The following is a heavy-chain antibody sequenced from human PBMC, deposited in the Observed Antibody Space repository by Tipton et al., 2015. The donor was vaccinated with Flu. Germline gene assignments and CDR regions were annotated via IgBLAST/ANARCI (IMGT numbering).Heavy chain of an antibody. Sequence: TLSLTCTVSGGSISGGDYYWSWIRQPPGKGLEWMGYNYNSGRTYSNPSLKSRLMISVESSKNQFSLRLSSVTAADSAVYYCARGSVVVPGAIPLDDYYALDVWGQGTTVTVSS. V-gene: IGHV4-30-4*01. CDR3: ARGSVVVPGAIPLDDYYALDV. D-gene: IGHD2-2*02. CDR1: GGSISGGDYY. J-gene: IGHJ6*02. CDR2: NYNSGRT.